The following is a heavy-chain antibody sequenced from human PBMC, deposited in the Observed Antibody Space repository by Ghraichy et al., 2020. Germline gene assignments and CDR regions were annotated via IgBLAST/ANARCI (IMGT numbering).Heavy chain of an antibody. J-gene: IGHJ3*02. D-gene: IGHD6-19*01. Sequence: SETLSLTCTVSGGSISSYYWSWIRQPPGKGLEWIGYIYYSGSTNYNPSLKSRVTISVDTSKNQFSLKLSSVTAADTAVYYCARFRHSSGWLDAFDIWGQGTMVTVSS. V-gene: IGHV4-59*01. CDR2: IYYSGST. CDR1: GGSISSYY. CDR3: ARFRHSSGWLDAFDI.